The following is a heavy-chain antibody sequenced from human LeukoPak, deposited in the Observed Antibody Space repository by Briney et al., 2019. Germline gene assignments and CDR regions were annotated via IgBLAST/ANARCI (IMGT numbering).Heavy chain of an antibody. CDR3: TRTTFLGSTYFQH. CDR2: ISAYNGNT. J-gene: IGHJ1*01. Sequence: GGSVKVSFKASGYAFNTYGISWVRQAPGQGLEWVGFISAYNGNTHYAQMLQGRVTMTTDTSTNTAYMELRSLRPDDTAVYYCTRTTFLGSTYFQHWGQGTLVTVSS. CDR1: GYAFNTYG. V-gene: IGHV1-18*04. D-gene: IGHD1-1*01.